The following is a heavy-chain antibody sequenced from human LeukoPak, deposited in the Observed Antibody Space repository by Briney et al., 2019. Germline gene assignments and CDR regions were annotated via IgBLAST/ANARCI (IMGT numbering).Heavy chain of an antibody. Sequence: GGSLRLSCAASRFTFSSYWMSWVRQAPGKGLEWVANINRDGSEKYYADSVKGRFTISRDNAKNSLYLQMNSLRDDDTAVYYCARDEELWGRGTLVSVSS. CDR3: ARDEEL. J-gene: IGHJ2*01. CDR2: INRDGSEK. CDR1: RFTFSSYW. V-gene: IGHV3-7*01.